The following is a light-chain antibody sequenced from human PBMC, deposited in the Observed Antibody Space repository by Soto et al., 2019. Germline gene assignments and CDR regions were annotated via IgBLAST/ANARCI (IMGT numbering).Light chain of an antibody. CDR2: VVN. V-gene: IGLV2-11*01. CDR3: CSYAGSYTWV. J-gene: IGLJ3*02. CDR1: SSDVGDYNY. Sequence: QSALTQPRSVSGSPGQSVTISCTGTSSDVGDYNYVSWYQQHPGKAPKLLIYVVNMRPSGVPDRFSGSKSGNTASLTISGLQAEDEADYSCCSYAGSYTWVFGGGTQLTVL.